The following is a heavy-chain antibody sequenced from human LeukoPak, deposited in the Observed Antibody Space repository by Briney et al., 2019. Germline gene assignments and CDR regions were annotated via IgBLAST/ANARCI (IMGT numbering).Heavy chain of an antibody. CDR2: INHSGST. CDR3: ARGAGMSPAATAYYYYMDV. J-gene: IGHJ6*03. Sequence: SETLSLTCAVYGGSFSGYYWSWIRQPPGKGLEWIGEINHSGSTNYNPSLKSRVTIPVDTSKNQFSLKLSSVTAADTAVYYCARGAGMSPAATAYYYYMDVWGKGTTVTVSS. D-gene: IGHD2-2*01. V-gene: IGHV4-34*01. CDR1: GGSFSGYY.